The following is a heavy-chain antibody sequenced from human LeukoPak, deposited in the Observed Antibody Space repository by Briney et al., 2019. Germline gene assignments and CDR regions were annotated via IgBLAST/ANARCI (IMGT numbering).Heavy chain of an antibody. D-gene: IGHD2-2*01. CDR1: GFTFSSYA. Sequence: GGSLRLSCAASGFTFSSYAMSWVRQAPGKGLEWVSAISGSGGSTYYADSVKGRFTISRDNSKNTLYLQMNSLRAEDTAVYYCAKTPFEFVVVPAAPDYWGQGTLVTVSS. CDR3: AKTPFEFVVVPAAPDY. CDR2: ISGSGGST. V-gene: IGHV3-23*01. J-gene: IGHJ4*02.